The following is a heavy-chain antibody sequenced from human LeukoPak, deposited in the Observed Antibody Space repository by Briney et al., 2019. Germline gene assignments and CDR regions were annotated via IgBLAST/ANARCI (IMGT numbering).Heavy chain of an antibody. D-gene: IGHD5-24*01. CDR1: GYTLTSYY. J-gene: IGHJ4*02. CDR2: INPSGGST. Sequence: ASVKVSCKASGYTLTSYYMHWVRQAPGQGLEWMGIINPSGGSTSYAQKFQGRVTMTRDTSTSTVYMELSSLRSEDTAVYYCARVPRGMATNGEFDYWGQGTLVTVSS. CDR3: ARVPRGMATNGEFDY. V-gene: IGHV1-46*01.